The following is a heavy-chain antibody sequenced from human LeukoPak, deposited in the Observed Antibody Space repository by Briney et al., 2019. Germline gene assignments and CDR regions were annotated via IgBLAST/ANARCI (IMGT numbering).Heavy chain of an antibody. CDR2: IYYSGST. V-gene: IGHV4-39*07. CDR1: GGSISSSTAY. Sequence: PSETLSLTCAVSGGSISSSTAYWGWIRQPPGKGLEWIGRIYYSGSTFYNPSLKSRVTISVDTSKNQFSLRLSSVTAADTAVYYCAKSGNYRFDPWGQGTLVTVSS. J-gene: IGHJ5*02. CDR3: AKSGNYRFDP. D-gene: IGHD1-7*01.